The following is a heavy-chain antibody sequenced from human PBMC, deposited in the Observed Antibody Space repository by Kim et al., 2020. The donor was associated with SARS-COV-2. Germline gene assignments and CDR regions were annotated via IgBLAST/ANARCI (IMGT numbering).Heavy chain of an antibody. CDR3: ASTITTVLRGGGFDP. V-gene: IGHV4-34*01. CDR2: INHSGST. J-gene: IGHJ5*02. D-gene: IGHD3-22*01. Sequence: SETLSLTCAVYGGSFSGYYWSWIRHPPGKGLEWIGEINHSGSTTYNPSLKSRVTISVDTSKNQFSLKLSSVTAADTAVYYCASTITTVLRGGGFDPWGQGTLVTVSS. CDR1: GGSFSGYY.